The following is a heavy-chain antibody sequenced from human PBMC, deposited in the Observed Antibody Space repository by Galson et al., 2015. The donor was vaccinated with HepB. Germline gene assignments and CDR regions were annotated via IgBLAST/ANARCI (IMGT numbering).Heavy chain of an antibody. CDR3: ARAGEYFFDY. J-gene: IGHJ4*02. CDR2: ISYDGTNK. Sequence: SLRLSCAASGFIFSSYALHWVRQAPGKGLEWVAYISYDGTNKHYADSVNGRFTISRDKSKNTLYLHMNSQREEDTAVYYCARAGEYFFDYWGQGTLVTVSS. V-gene: IGHV3-30*04. CDR1: GFIFSSYA.